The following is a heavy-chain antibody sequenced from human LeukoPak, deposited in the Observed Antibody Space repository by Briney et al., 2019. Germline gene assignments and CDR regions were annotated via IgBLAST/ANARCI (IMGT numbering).Heavy chain of an antibody. J-gene: IGHJ6*02. CDR3: ASPRYCSSTSCYYYYGMDV. D-gene: IGHD2-2*01. CDR2: MSPNSGDT. Sequence: GASVKVSCKASGYTFTSYDFNWVRQATGQRPEWMGWMSPNSGDTGYAQKFQDRVTMTRNTSISTAYMGLSSLRSDDTAVYYCASPRYCSSTSCYYYYGMDVWGQGTTVTVSS. V-gene: IGHV1-8*01. CDR1: GYTFTSYD.